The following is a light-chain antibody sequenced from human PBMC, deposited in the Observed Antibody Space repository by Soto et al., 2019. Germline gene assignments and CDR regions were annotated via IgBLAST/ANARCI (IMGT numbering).Light chain of an antibody. Sequence: EIVMTQSPATLSVSPGERVTLHCRASQSVSSNLGWYQHKPGQAPRLLIYGASTRATGIPARFSGSGSGTDFTLPISGLQSEDFADYYCQQYNDWPPGYTFGQGTKVEIK. J-gene: IGKJ2*01. CDR3: QQYNDWPPGYT. CDR1: QSVSSN. CDR2: GAS. V-gene: IGKV3-15*01.